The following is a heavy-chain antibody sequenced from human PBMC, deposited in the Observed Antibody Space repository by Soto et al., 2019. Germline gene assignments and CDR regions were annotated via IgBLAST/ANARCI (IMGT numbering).Heavy chain of an antibody. V-gene: IGHV4-30-4*01. J-gene: IGHJ6*02. CDR2: IYSSGST. CDR3: ARAWKQPWGGMDV. D-gene: IGHD6-13*01. Sequence: QVQLQESGPRLVKPSQTLSLTCTVSGGSIRGGDFYWTWIRQPPGKGLEWIGYIYSSGSTSYNPSVKSRVTISRDTSKNQFSLRLSSVTAADTAVYYCARAWKQPWGGMDVWGPGTTVTVSS. CDR1: GGSIRGGDFY.